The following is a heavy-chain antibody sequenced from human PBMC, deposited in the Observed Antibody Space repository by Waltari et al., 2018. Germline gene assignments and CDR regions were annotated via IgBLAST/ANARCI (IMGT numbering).Heavy chain of an antibody. CDR2: IIPIFGTA. CDR1: GGTLSSYA. D-gene: IGHD1-1*01. J-gene: IGHJ6*02. CDR3: ASDNWNDLYWGMDV. V-gene: IGHV1-69*08. Sequence: QVQLVQSGTEVKKPGSSVKVSCKASGGTLSSYAISWLRQAPGQGLEWMGRIIPIFGTANYAQKFQGRVTITADKSTSTAYMELSSLRSEDTAVYYCASDNWNDLYWGMDVWGQGTTVTVSS.